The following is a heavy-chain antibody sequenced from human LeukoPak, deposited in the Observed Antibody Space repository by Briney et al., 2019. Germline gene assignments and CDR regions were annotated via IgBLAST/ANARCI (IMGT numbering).Heavy chain of an antibody. CDR3: ARDTGPSIAARRGAFDI. J-gene: IGHJ3*02. CDR1: GGSISSYY. V-gene: IGHV4-4*07. CDR2: IYTSGST. D-gene: IGHD6-6*01. Sequence: PSETLSLTCTVSGGSISSYYWSWIRQPAGKGLEWIGRIYTSGSTNYNPSLKSRVTMSVDTSKNQFSLKLSSVTAADTAVYYCARDTGPSIAARRGAFDIWGQGTMVTVSS.